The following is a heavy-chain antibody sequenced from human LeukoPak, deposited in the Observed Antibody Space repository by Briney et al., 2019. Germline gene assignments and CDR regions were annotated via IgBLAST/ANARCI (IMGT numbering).Heavy chain of an antibody. V-gene: IGHV4-34*01. J-gene: IGHJ4*02. CDR2: IDHSGSI. CDR1: GGSFSSYY. Sequence: SETLSLTCAVYGGSFSSYYWTWIRQPPGKGLEWIGEIDHSGSINYNPSLKSRVTISIDTSKKQFSLKLSSVTAADTAVYYCARATTWGLTTIFGAVSTGFDSWGQGTLVTVSS. D-gene: IGHD3-3*01. CDR3: ARATTWGLTTIFGAVSTGFDS.